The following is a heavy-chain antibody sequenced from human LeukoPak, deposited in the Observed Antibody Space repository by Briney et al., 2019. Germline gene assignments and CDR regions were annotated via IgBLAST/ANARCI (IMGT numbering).Heavy chain of an antibody. CDR2: ISAYNGNT. CDR3: AKDLSYIGFGY. J-gene: IGHJ4*02. D-gene: IGHD2-15*01. CDR1: GYTFTSYG. V-gene: IGHV1-18*01. Sequence: ASVKVSCKASGYTFTSYGISWVRQAPGQGRGWMGWISAYNGNTNYAQKLQGRVTMTTDTSTSTAYMELRSLRSDDTAVYYCAKDLSYIGFGYWGQGTLVTVSS.